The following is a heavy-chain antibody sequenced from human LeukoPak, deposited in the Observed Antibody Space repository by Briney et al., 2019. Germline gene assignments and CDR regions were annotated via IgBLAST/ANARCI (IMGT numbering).Heavy chain of an antibody. CDR1: GFTVSSNY. V-gene: IGHV3-53*01. CDR3: ARLSYYHSRGYYQRYFDL. Sequence: PGGALRLSCAAPGFTVSSNYMNWVRQAPGEGVGSGSIIYSGGTTYYADSVRGRFTISRDESKNTLYLQMNSLRAEDTAVYYCARLSYYHSRGYYQRYFDLWGRGTLVTVSS. CDR2: IYSGGTT. J-gene: IGHJ2*01. D-gene: IGHD3-22*01.